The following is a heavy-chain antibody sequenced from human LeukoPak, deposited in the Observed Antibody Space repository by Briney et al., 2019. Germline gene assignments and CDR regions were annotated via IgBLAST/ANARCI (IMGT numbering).Heavy chain of an antibody. D-gene: IGHD5-12*01. V-gene: IGHV1-46*01. CDR3: ARGAPTTRIGAGRFDY. J-gene: IGHJ4*02. Sequence: EASVTVSCKAFGYSLTNYYVHWVRQAPGQGLEWMGEINPSGGSTSYAQKFQGRITVTGDTYTNTVYMDLSSLRSEDTATYYCARGAPTTRIGAGRFDYWGQGSLLTVAS. CDR1: GYSLTNYY. CDR2: INPSGGST.